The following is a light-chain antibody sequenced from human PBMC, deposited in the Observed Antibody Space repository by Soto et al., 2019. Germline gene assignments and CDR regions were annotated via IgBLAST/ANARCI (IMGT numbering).Light chain of an antibody. CDR3: QQHYSPPYT. J-gene: IGKJ2*01. V-gene: IGKV4-1*01. CDR1: QSVLYSSNNKNY. CDR2: WAS. Sequence: DIVMTQSPDSLAVSLGERATINCKSSQSVLYSSNNKNYLGWYQQKPGQTPKLLIYWASTRDSGVPDRFSGRGSGTDFTLTISSLQAEDVAVYYCQQHYSPPYTFGQGTRLQIK.